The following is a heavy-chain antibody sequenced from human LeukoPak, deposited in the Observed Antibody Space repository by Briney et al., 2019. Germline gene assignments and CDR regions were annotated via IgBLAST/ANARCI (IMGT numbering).Heavy chain of an antibody. CDR1: GGSFSGYY. CDR3: ARELVAAARYGMDV. D-gene: IGHD2-15*01. CDR2: INHSGST. Sequence: SETLSLTCAVYGGSFSGYYWSWIRQPPGKGLEWIGEINHSGSTNYNPSLKSRVTISVDTSKNQFSLKLSSVTAADTAVYYCARELVAAARYGMDVWGQGTLVTVSS. J-gene: IGHJ6*02. V-gene: IGHV4-34*01.